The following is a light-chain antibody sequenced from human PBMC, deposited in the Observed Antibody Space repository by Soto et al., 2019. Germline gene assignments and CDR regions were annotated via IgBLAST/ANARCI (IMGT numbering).Light chain of an antibody. CDR1: GSDFGGYNY. CDR3: SSYTSSSRG. Sequence: QSVLTQPASVSGSPGQSITISCTGTGSDFGGYNYVSWYQQHPGKAPKLTIYDVTNRPSGVSNRFSGSKSGNTASLTISGLQAEDEADYYCSSYTSSSRGFGTGTKVTVL. J-gene: IGLJ1*01. V-gene: IGLV2-14*03. CDR2: DVT.